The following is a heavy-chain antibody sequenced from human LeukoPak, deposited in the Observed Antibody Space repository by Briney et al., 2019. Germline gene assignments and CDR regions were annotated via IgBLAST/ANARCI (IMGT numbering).Heavy chain of an antibody. CDR3: SCGDIVVEDSSDY. CDR1: GFTFTSSA. Sequence: GASVKVSCKASGFTFTSSAVQWVRQARGQRLEWIGWIVVGSGNTNYAQKFQERITITRDMSTSTAYMELSSLRSEDTAVYYCSCGDIVVEDSSDYWGQGTLVTASS. J-gene: IGHJ4*02. CDR2: IVVGSGNT. V-gene: IGHV1-58*01. D-gene: IGHD2-2*01.